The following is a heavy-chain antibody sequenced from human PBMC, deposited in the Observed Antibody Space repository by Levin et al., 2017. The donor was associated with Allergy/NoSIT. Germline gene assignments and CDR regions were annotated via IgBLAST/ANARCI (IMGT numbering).Heavy chain of an antibody. J-gene: IGHJ1*01. CDR3: AKPVSSGWYNPPAEYFQH. Sequence: GGSLRLSCAASGFTFSSYAMSWVRQAPGKGLEWVSAISGSGGSTYYADSVKGRFTISRDNSKNTLYLQMNSLRAEDTAVYYCAKPVSSGWYNPPAEYFQHWGQGTLVTVSS. D-gene: IGHD6-19*01. CDR1: GFTFSSYA. CDR2: ISGSGGST. V-gene: IGHV3-23*01.